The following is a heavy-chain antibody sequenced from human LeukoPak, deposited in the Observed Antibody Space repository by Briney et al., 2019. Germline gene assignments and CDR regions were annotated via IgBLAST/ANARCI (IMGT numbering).Heavy chain of an antibody. CDR2: IYSGGST. D-gene: IGHD3-10*01. Sequence: GSLRLSCAASGFTVSSNYMSWVRQAPGKGLEWVSVIYSGGSTYYADSVKGRFTISRDNSKNTLYLQMNSLRAEDTAVYYCARLVRGVSFDYWGRGTLVTVSS. CDR3: ARLVRGVSFDY. J-gene: IGHJ4*02. V-gene: IGHV3-53*01. CDR1: GFTVSSNY.